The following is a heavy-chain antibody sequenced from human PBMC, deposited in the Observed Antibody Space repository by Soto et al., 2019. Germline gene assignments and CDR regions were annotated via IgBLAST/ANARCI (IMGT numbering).Heavy chain of an antibody. V-gene: IGHV4-59*01. CDR3: ARGGCSGGSCYSGNYWYFDL. Sequence: PSETLSLTCTVSGGSISSNYWSWIRQPPGKGLEWIGYIYYSGSTNYNPSFKSRVTISVDTSKNQFSLKLSSVTAADTAVYYCARGGCSGGSCYSGNYWYFDLWGRGTLVTVSS. J-gene: IGHJ2*01. CDR2: IYYSGST. D-gene: IGHD2-15*01. CDR1: GGSISSNY.